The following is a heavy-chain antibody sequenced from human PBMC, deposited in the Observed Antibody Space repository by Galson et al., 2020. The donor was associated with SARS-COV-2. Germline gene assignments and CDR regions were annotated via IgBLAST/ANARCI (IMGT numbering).Heavy chain of an antibody. J-gene: IGHJ4*02. CDR1: GFTFSSYG. D-gene: IGHD3-22*01. CDR3: AKDITIVVVITWQFDY. CDR2: ISYDGSNK. V-gene: IGHV3-30*18. Sequence: QLGESLKISCAASGFTFSSYGMHWVRQAPGKGLEWVAVISYDGSNKYYADSVKGRFTISRDNSKNTLYLQMNSLRAEDTAVYYCAKDITIVVVITWQFDYWGQGTLVTISS.